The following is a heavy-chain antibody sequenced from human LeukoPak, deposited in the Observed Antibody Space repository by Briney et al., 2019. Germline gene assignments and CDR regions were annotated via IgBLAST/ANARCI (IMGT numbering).Heavy chain of an antibody. J-gene: IGHJ4*02. Sequence: ASVKVSCKASGYTFTGYYMHWVRQAPGQGLEWMGWINPNCGGTNYAQKFQGRVTMTRDTSISTAYMELSRLRSDDTAVYYCARDTSETDTPFDYWGRGTLVTVSS. V-gene: IGHV1-2*02. CDR2: INPNCGGT. CDR3: ARDTSETDTPFDY. D-gene: IGHD1-14*01. CDR1: GYTFTGYY.